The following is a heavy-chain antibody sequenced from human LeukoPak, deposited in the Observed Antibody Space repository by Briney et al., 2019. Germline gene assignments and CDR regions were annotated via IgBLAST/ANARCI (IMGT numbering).Heavy chain of an antibody. CDR2: ISSSSSTI. Sequence: TGGSLRLSCAASGFTFSSYSMNWVRQAPGKGLEWVSYISSSSSTIYYADSVKGRFTISRDNAKNSLYLQMNSLRAEDTAVYYCARGQDYYDSSGYSYYFDYWGQGTLVTVSS. J-gene: IGHJ4*02. CDR3: ARGQDYYDSSGYSYYFDY. CDR1: GFTFSSYS. D-gene: IGHD3-22*01. V-gene: IGHV3-48*04.